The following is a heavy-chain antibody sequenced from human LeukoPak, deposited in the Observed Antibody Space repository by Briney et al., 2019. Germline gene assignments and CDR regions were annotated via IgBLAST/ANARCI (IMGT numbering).Heavy chain of an antibody. V-gene: IGHV1-46*02. CDR1: GHTLNNHF. Sequence: ASVTISCKSSGHTLNNHFIHWVRQAPGQGLEWMVMINPRDGSTRTLQRFQGRLTMTRDTSTSTLYMGLSSLRSEDTATYFCARGADQEFDFWGQGTLVTVSS. CDR2: INPRDGST. CDR3: ARGADQEFDF. J-gene: IGHJ4*02.